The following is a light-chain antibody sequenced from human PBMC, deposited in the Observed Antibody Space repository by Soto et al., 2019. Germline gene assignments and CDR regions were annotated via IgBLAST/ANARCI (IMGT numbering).Light chain of an antibody. CDR2: AAS. CDR3: QKYNKAPWI. Sequence: DIQVTQSPPSLSASVGDRVTITCRASRDIDNSLAWYQQIPGKAPKLLIYAASTLQSGVPSRFRGSGSGTSFTLTITTLQPEDVATYYCQKYNKAPWIFGQGTKWIS. J-gene: IGKJ1*01. CDR1: RDIDNS. V-gene: IGKV1-27*01.